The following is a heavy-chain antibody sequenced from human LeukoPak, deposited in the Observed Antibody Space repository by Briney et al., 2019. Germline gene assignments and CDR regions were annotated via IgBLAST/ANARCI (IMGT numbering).Heavy chain of an antibody. Sequence: SETLSLTCDVFGGSFTDYFWTWIRQSPGKGLEWIGEINDYTGNTNYNPSLSGRVSISLEKSKNQFSLELRSVTAADTAVYYCARGRIAKIVVVHSFHYGMDVWGQGTTVTVSS. CDR2: INDYTGNT. J-gene: IGHJ6*02. V-gene: IGHV4-34*01. D-gene: IGHD3-22*01. CDR1: GGSFTDYF. CDR3: ARGRIAKIVVVHSFHYGMDV.